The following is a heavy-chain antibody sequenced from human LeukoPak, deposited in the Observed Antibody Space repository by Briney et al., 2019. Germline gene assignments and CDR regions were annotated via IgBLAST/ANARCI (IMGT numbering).Heavy chain of an antibody. D-gene: IGHD6-13*01. Sequence: KASETLSLTCTVSGGSISSYYWSWIRQPPGKGLEWIGYIYYSGSTNYNPSLKSRVTISVDTSKNQFSLKLSSVTAADTAVYYCARVFGSSWYLINWGQGTLVTVSS. V-gene: IGHV4-59*01. CDR3: ARVFGSSWYLIN. CDR1: GGSISSYY. J-gene: IGHJ4*02. CDR2: IYYSGST.